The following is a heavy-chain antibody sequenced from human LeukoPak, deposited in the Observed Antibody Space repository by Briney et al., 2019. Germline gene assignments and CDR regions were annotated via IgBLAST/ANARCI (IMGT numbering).Heavy chain of an antibody. D-gene: IGHD2-15*01. J-gene: IGHJ2*01. Sequence: LRLSCAASGFTFSSYSMNWVRQAPGKGLEWIGYIYHSGSTYYNPSLKSRVTISVDRSKNQFSLKLSSVTAADTAVYYCARGRRVVVVAAHGWYFDLWGRGTLVTVSS. CDR1: GFTFSSYS. CDR2: IYHSGST. V-gene: IGHV4-30-2*01. CDR3: ARGRRVVVVAAHGWYFDL.